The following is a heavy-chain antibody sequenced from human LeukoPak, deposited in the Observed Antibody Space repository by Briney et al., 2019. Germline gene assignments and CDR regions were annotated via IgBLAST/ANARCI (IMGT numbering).Heavy chain of an antibody. Sequence: GSLRLSCAASGFTFSSYGMHWIRQPPGKGLEWIGEINHSGSTNYNPSLKSQVTISVDTSKNQFSLKLSSVTAADTAVYYCARSELMTTVTTRWYFDLWGRGTLVTVSS. J-gene: IGHJ2*01. D-gene: IGHD4-17*01. CDR2: INHSGST. CDR1: GFTFSSYG. CDR3: ARSELMTTVTTRWYFDL. V-gene: IGHV4-34*01.